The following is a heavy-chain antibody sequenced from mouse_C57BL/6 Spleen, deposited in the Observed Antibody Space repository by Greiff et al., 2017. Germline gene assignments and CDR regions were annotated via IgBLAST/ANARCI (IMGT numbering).Heavy chain of an antibody. Sequence: QVQLQQSGAELVRPGASVTLSCKASGYTFTDYEMHWVKQTPVPGLEWIGAIDPETGGTAYNEKFKGKAILTADKSSLTAYMELRSLTSEDSAVYYCTRGKFITTVHFYYWGQGTTRTVSS. CDR3: TRGKFITTVHFYY. D-gene: IGHD1-1*01. J-gene: IGHJ2*01. V-gene: IGHV1-15*01. CDR2: IDPETGGT. CDR1: GYTFTDYE.